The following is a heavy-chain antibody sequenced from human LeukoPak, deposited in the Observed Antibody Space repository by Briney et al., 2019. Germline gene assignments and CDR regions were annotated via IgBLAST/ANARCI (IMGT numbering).Heavy chain of an antibody. D-gene: IGHD3-22*01. Sequence: PGGSLRLSCAASGFTFSSYAMSWVRQAPGKGLEWVPGISGSGGSTYYADSVKGRFTISRDNSKNTLYLQMNSLRAEDTAVYYCAKVKGYDSSGYYSFFDYWGQGTLVTVSS. V-gene: IGHV3-23*01. CDR2: ISGSGGST. CDR3: AKVKGYDSSGYYSFFDY. CDR1: GFTFSSYA. J-gene: IGHJ4*02.